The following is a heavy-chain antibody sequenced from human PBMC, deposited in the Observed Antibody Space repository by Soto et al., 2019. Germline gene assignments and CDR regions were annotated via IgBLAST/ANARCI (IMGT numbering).Heavy chain of an antibody. V-gene: IGHV4-59*08. CDR3: ARRRGYRTLYYYYYMDV. Sequence: SVTMCVTCNVAGGYVRSYYLSWIRQKTEKGLEWIGNIYYSGSTNYNPSLNSRVTISVDTSKNQFSLKLSSVTAADTAVYYCARRRGYRTLYYYYYMDVWGKGTTVTVSS. CDR1: GGYVRSYY. CDR2: IYYSGST. D-gene: IGHD5-12*01. J-gene: IGHJ6*03.